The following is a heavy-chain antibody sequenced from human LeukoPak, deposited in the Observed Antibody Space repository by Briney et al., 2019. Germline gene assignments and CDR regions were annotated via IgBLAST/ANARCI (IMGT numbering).Heavy chain of an antibody. J-gene: IGHJ4*02. CDR3: ARELGSSPSF. V-gene: IGHV1-18*01. CDR2: ISAYNGNT. CDR1: GYTFTSYG. D-gene: IGHD6-6*01. Sequence: ASVKVSCKASGYTFTSYGISWVRQAPGQGLEWMGWISAYNGNTNYAQKLQGRVTMTRDTSTSTVYMELSSLRSEDTAVYYCARELGSSPSFWGQGTLVTVSS.